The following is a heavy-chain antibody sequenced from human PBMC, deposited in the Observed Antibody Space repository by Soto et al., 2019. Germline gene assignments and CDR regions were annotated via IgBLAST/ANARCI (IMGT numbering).Heavy chain of an antibody. CDR1: GGTFRSYA. Sequence: QVQLEQSGAEVKKPGSSVKVSCKASGGTFRSYAISWVRQAPGQGLEWMGGIIPIFGTANYAQKFQGRVTITADKSTSTAYMELSSLRSEDTAVYYCARTASGSSPSVGYYYCMDVWGQGTTVTVSS. CDR2: IIPIFGTA. CDR3: ARTASGSSPSVGYYYCMDV. D-gene: IGHD6-6*01. J-gene: IGHJ6*02. V-gene: IGHV1-69*06.